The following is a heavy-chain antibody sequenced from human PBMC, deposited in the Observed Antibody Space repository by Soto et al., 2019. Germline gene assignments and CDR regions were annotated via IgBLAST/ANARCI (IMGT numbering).Heavy chain of an antibody. CDR1: GFTFSTYA. V-gene: IGHV3-23*01. CDR3: AKDTLSGSYNRRFDD. J-gene: IGHJ4*02. CDR2: ISGNGAYT. Sequence: EVQLLESGGVLVQPGGSLRLSCAASGFTFSTYAMTWVRQAPGKGLERVSTISGNGAYTFYADSVKGRFTISRDNSESSLYLHMNSLRVDDTAVYYCAKDTLSGSYNRRFDDWGQGTLVTVSS. D-gene: IGHD3-10*01.